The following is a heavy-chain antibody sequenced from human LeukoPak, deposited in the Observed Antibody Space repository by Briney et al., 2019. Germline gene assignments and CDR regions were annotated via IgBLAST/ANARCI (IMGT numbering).Heavy chain of an antibody. CDR2: TSAYNGNT. CDR3: ASTQRIAAAGTIPYNWFDP. J-gene: IGHJ5*02. CDR1: GYTFTSYG. V-gene: IGHV1-18*01. D-gene: IGHD6-13*01. Sequence: ASVKVSCKASGYTFTSYGISWVRQAPGQGLEWMGWTSAYNGNTNYAQKFQGRVTITRDTSASTAYMELSSLRSEDTAVYYCASTQRIAAAGTIPYNWFDPWGQGTLVTVSS.